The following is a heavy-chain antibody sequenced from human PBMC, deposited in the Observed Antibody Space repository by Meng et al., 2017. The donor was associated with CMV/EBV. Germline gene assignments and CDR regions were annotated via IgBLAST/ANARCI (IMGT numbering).Heavy chain of an antibody. J-gene: IGHJ4*02. V-gene: IGHV3-30*04. CDR3: ARVVPAAIGGRGGPFDY. Sequence: GGSLRLSCAASGFTFSSYAMHWVRQAPGKGLEWVAVISYDGSNKYYADSVKGRFTISRDNSKNTLYLQMNSLRAEDTAVYYCARVVPAAIGGRGGPFDYWGQGTLVTVSS. CDR1: GFTFSSYA. CDR2: ISYDGSNK. D-gene: IGHD2-2*02.